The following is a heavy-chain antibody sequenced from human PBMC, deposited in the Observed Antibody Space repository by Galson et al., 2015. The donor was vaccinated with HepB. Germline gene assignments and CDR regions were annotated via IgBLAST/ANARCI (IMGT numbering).Heavy chain of an antibody. D-gene: IGHD1-26*01. Sequence: SETLSLTCTVSGGSISGYYWTWIRQPAGKGLEWIGRIYTSGSTNYNPSLKSRVTMSVDTSKSQFSLKLSSVTAADTAVYYCARTRQQLLRTLTNYYSYYYMDVWGKGTTVTVSS. J-gene: IGHJ6*03. CDR2: IYTSGST. CDR3: ARTRQQLLRTLTNYYSYYYMDV. CDR1: GGSISGYY. V-gene: IGHV4-4*07.